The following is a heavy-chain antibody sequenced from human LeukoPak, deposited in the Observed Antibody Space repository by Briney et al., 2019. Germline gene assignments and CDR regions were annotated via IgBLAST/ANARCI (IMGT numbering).Heavy chain of an antibody. V-gene: IGHV5-51*01. CDR2: IYPGDSDT. CDR3: ARHPYYYGSAMGVA. J-gene: IGHJ5*02. Sequence: GESLKISCKGSGYSFTIYWIGWVRQMPGKGLEWMGIIYPGDSDTRYSPSFQGQVTISADKSISTAYLQWSSLKALDTAMYYCARHPYYYGSAMGVAWGQGTLVTVSS. D-gene: IGHD3-10*01. CDR1: GYSFTIYW.